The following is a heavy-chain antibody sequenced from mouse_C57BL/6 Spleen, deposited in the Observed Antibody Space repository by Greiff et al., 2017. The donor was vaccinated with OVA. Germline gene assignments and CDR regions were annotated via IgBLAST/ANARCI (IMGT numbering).Heavy chain of an antibody. Sequence: EVQLQQSGPELVKPGASVKISCKASGYTFTDYYMNWVKQSHGKSLEWIGDINPNNGGTSYNQKFKGKATLTVDKSSSTAYMELRSLTSEDSAVYYCARPLRASNAMDYWGQVTSVTVSS. CDR2: INPNNGGT. CDR1: GYTFTDYY. D-gene: IGHD1-1*01. J-gene: IGHJ4*01. CDR3: ARPLRASNAMDY. V-gene: IGHV1-26*01.